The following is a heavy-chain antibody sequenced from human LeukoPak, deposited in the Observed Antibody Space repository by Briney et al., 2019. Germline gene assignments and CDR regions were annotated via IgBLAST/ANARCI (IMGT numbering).Heavy chain of an antibody. CDR3: ARVAPVKHDYSNPYYFDY. Sequence: GGSLRLSCAASGSTFSSYWMHWVRQAPGKGLVWVSRINSDGSSTSYADSVKGRFTISRDNAKNTLYLQMNSLRAEDTAVYYCARVAPVKHDYSNPYYFDYWGQGTLVTVSS. CDR1: GSTFSSYW. J-gene: IGHJ4*02. D-gene: IGHD4-11*01. CDR2: INSDGSST. V-gene: IGHV3-74*01.